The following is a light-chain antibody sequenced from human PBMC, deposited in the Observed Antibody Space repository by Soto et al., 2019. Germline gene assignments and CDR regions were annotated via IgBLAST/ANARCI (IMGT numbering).Light chain of an antibody. CDR1: QSVSSN. Sequence: EIVLTQSPGTQSLSPGERATLSCRASQSVSSNLAWYQQKPGQAPRLLIYGESRRATGIPDRFSGSGSGTDFTLAIRRLEPEDSAVYYCQQYGGSPSITFGQGTRLEIK. CDR2: GES. V-gene: IGKV3-20*01. CDR3: QQYGGSPSIT. J-gene: IGKJ5*01.